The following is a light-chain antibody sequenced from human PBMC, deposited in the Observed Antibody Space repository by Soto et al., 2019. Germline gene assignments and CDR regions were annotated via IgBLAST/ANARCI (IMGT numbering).Light chain of an antibody. J-gene: IGLJ2*01. CDR3: CSYADTNNLV. V-gene: IGLV2-8*01. CDR1: SSDVGAYKY. CDR2: AVS. Sequence: QSALTQPPSASGSPGQSVTISCTGTSSDVGAYKYVSWYQQHPGKAPKLMIYAVSERPSGVPDRFSGSKSGNTASLTVSGLQAEDEDDYYCCSYADTNNLVFGGGTKLTVL.